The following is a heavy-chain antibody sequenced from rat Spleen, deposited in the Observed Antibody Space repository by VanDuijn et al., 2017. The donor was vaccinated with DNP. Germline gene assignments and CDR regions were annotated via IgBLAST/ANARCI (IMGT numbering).Heavy chain of an antibody. D-gene: IGHD1-1*01. CDR3: TSLLLKWSFDY. V-gene: IGHV5-27*01. CDR1: GFTFSNYY. Sequence: EVQLVESGGGLVQPGRSLKLSCAASGFTFSNYYMARVRQAPKKGLEWVATIFTSGSRAFYSDSVEGRFTISRDNAKSTLYLQMDSLRSEDTATYYCTSLLLKWSFDYWGQGVMVTVSS. CDR2: IFTSGSRA. J-gene: IGHJ2*01.